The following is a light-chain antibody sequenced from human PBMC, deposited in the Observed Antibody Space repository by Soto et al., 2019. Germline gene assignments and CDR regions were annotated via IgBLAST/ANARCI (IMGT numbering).Light chain of an antibody. Sequence: EIVLTQSPGTLSLSPGERATLSCRASQSVSSNNLAWYQQRPGQAPRVVIYGASNRATGLPEMFSGSGSGTDFTLNLRSPEPEDCAVYYCQQYGMAPCTFGPGTKVDNK. CDR2: GAS. CDR1: QSVSSNN. J-gene: IGKJ3*01. V-gene: IGKV3-20*01. CDR3: QQYGMAPCT.